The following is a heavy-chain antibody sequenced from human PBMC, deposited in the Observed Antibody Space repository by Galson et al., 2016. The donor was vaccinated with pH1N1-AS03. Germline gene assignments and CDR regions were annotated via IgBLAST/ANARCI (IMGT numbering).Heavy chain of an antibody. Sequence: SETLSLTCNVSGASISSSSYCWGWLRQPPGKGLEWSGSICYSVTTYYNPSLKSRLTISVETSKNQFSLKLSSVTAADTAVDFCARDHSHSRGYYVSWGPGTSVTVSS. CDR3: ARDHSHSRGYYVS. J-gene: IGHJ4*02. CDR1: GASISSSSYC. CDR2: ICYSVTT. V-gene: IGHV4-39*07. D-gene: IGHD3-22*01.